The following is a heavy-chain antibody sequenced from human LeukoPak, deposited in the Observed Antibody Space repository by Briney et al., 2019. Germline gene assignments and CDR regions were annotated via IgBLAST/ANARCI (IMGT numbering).Heavy chain of an antibody. J-gene: IGHJ4*02. CDR2: ISYDGSNK. CDR3: AKDLPLAAAWGFDY. D-gene: IGHD6-13*01. CDR1: GFTFSSYA. V-gene: IGHV3-30-3*01. Sequence: GGSLRLSCAASGFTFSSYAMHWVRQAPGKGLEWVAVISYDGSNKYYADSVKGRFTISRDNSKNTLYLQMNSLRAEDTAVYYCAKDLPLAAAWGFDYWGQGTLVTVSS.